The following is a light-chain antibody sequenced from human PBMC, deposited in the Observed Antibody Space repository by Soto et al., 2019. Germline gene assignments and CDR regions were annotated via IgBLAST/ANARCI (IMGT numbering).Light chain of an antibody. V-gene: IGKV3-20*01. CDR2: GAS. Sequence: EIVLTQSPGTLSLSPGERATLSCRASQSVSSSYLAWYQQKPGQAPRLLIYGASSRATGIPDRFSGSGSGTDFPLTISRLEPEDIAVYYCQQYGSSLVYTFGQGTKLEIK. J-gene: IGKJ2*01. CDR3: QQYGSSLVYT. CDR1: QSVSSSY.